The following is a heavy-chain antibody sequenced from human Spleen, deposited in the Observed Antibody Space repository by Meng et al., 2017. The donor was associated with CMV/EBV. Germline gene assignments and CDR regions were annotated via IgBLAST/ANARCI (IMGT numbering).Heavy chain of an antibody. V-gene: IGHV5-51*01. D-gene: IGHD7-27*01. CDR1: GYSFSTFW. Sequence: KVSCKGSGYSFSTFWIGWVRQMPGKDLEWMGVIHPSDSETIYSPSFEGQVTISADKSITTAYLQWNSLKASDTAMYYCASGAGDLWGQGTLVTVSS. CDR3: ASGAGDL. CDR2: IHPSDSET. J-gene: IGHJ4*02.